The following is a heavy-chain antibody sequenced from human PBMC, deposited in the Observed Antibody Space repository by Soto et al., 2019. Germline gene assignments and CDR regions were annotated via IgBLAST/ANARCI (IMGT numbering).Heavy chain of an antibody. D-gene: IGHD2-2*01. J-gene: IGHJ4*02. CDR3: ATALGCRSTSCTLDY. V-gene: IGHV1-69*01. CDR2: IIPVSGAA. Sequence: QVQLVQSGAEVKKPGSSVKVSCKASGGTFGSYAFSWVRQAPGQGLEWMGGIIPVSGAAHYAQKFQGRVTITADESTGTAYMGLSSLSPQDTAVYYWATALGCRSTSCTLDYWGQGTRVIVSS. CDR1: GGTFGSYA.